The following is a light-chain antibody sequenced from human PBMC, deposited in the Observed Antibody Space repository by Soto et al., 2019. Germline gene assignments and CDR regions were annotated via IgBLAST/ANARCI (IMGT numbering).Light chain of an antibody. Sequence: QSVLTQPPSVSGAPGQRITISCTGSRSNIGAGYDVHWYQQLPGTAPKLLIYGDINRPSGVPDRFSGSRSGTSASLAITELQAEDEADYHCQSYDSSLSGLYVFGTGTKLTVL. CDR2: GDI. V-gene: IGLV1-40*01. J-gene: IGLJ1*01. CDR1: RSNIGAGYD. CDR3: QSYDSSLSGLYV.